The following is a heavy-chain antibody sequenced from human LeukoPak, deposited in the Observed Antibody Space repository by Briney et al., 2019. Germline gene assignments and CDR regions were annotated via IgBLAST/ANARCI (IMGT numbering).Heavy chain of an antibody. J-gene: IGHJ6*03. D-gene: IGHD1-26*01. CDR2: ISSSSSYI. CDR1: GFTFSSYS. V-gene: IGHV3-21*01. Sequence: PGGSLRLSCAASGFTFSSYSMNWVRQAPGKGLEWVSSISSSSSYIYYADSVKGRFTISRDNAKNSLYLQMNSLRAEDTAVYYCARDTSGSRRYYYYMDVWGKGTTVTVSS. CDR3: ARDTSGSRRYYYYMDV.